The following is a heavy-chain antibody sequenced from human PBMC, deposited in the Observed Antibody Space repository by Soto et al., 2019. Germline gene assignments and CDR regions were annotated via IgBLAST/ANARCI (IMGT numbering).Heavy chain of an antibody. CDR2: VYYGGT. CDR1: GGSMSSNY. J-gene: IGHJ4*02. V-gene: IGHV4-59*01. Sequence: SETLSLTCTVSGGSMSSNYWSWIRQSPGKGLEWIGFVYYGGTNYNPSFESRVTMSVDTPKNQFSLELSSVTAADTAVYYCVSYRGAFYFDHWGQGALVTVSS. D-gene: IGHD4-4*01. CDR3: VSYRGAFYFDH.